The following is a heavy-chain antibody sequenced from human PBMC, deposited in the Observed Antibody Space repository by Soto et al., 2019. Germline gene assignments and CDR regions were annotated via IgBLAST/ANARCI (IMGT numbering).Heavy chain of an antibody. Sequence: SETLSLTCTVSGGSISSSSYYWAWNRQSPGKGLEWIGSVYYNGFTYYNPSLKSRVTISVDTSKNQFSLKLTSVTAADTTVYYCARMGDFWSGPGELDPWGQGTLVTVSS. V-gene: IGHV4-39*01. CDR1: GGSISSSSYY. CDR3: ARMGDFWSGPGELDP. D-gene: IGHD3-3*01. CDR2: VYYNGFT. J-gene: IGHJ5*02.